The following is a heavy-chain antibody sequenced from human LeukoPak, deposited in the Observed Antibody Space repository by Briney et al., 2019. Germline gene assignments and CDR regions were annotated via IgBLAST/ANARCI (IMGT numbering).Heavy chain of an antibody. J-gene: IGHJ4*02. V-gene: IGHV3-33*01. CDR1: GFTFSSYG. Sequence: AGGSLSLSCAASGFTFSSYGMHWVRQAPGKGLEWVAVIWYDGSNKYYADSVKGRFTISRDNSKNTLYLQMNSLRAEDTAVYYCARDSKYQLLYYFEYWGQGTLVTVSS. CDR2: IWYDGSNK. CDR3: ARDSKYQLLYYFEY. D-gene: IGHD2-2*01.